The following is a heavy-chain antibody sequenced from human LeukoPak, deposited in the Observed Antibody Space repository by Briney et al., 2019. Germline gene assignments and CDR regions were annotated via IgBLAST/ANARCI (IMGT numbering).Heavy chain of an antibody. CDR1: GFSFSNYA. V-gene: IGHV3-23*01. J-gene: IGHJ4*02. CDR2: ISGSGGST. Sequence: PGGSLRLSCGASGFSFSNYAMTWVRQAPGKGLEWVSAISGSGGSTYYADSVKGRFTISRDNSKNTLYLQMNSLRAEDTAVYYCAKEPLDIVVVPAPSGYFDYWGQGTLVTVSS. CDR3: AKEPLDIVVVPAPSGYFDY. D-gene: IGHD2-2*01.